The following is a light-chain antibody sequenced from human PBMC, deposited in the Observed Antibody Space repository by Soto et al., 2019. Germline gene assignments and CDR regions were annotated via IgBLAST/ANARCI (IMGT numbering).Light chain of an antibody. CDR1: QAVNTR. V-gene: IGKV3D-11*03. CDR2: LAS. Sequence: EIVLTQSPATLSSFPGDRVTLSCRASQAVNTRLAWYQHRPGQAPRLLIYLASNRAAGVPARFSGSGSGTDFTLTISDVEPEDFAVYYCQQFATSPLTFGGGTKVDIK. CDR3: QQFATSPLT. J-gene: IGKJ4*01.